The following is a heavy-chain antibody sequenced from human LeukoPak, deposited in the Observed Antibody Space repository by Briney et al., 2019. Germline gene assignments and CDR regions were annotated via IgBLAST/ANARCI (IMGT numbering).Heavy chain of an antibody. Sequence: ASVKVSCKASGYTFTGYYMHWVRQVPCQGPEWMGWIHPISGDTNQAQRFQGWVILTRDTSISKAYMDLSRLTSDDTAVCFCATGLITVLHFEHWGQRALVTLLS. D-gene: IGHD1-20*01. J-gene: IGHJ4*01. CDR2: IHPISGDT. CDR3: ATGLITVLHFEH. V-gene: IGHV1-2*04. CDR1: GYTFTGYY.